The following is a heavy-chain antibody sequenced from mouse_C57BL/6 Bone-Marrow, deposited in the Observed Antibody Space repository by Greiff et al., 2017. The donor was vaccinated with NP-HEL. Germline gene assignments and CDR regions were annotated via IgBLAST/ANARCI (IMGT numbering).Heavy chain of an antibody. CDR1: GFNIKDDY. V-gene: IGHV14-4*01. Sequence: EVQLQQSGAELVRPGASVKLSCTASGFNIKDDYMHWVKQRPEQGLEWIGWIDPENGDTEYASKFQGKATITADTSSNTAYLQLSSLTSEDTAVYYCTLVAAYGSSPCYFDYWGQGTTLTVSS. J-gene: IGHJ2*01. CDR3: TLVAAYGSSPCYFDY. CDR2: IDPENGDT. D-gene: IGHD1-1*01.